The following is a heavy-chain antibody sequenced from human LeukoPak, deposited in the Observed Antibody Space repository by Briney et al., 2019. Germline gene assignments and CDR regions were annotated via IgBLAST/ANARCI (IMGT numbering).Heavy chain of an antibody. D-gene: IGHD3-3*01. V-gene: IGHV3-30-3*01. CDR3: AGVGSITIFGVVIIDYYFDY. CDR2: ISYDGSNK. Sequence: GRSLRLSCAASGFTFSSYAMHWVRQAPGKGLEWVAVISYDGSNKYYADSVKGRFTISRDNSKNTLYLQMNSLRAEDTAVYYCAGVGSITIFGVVIIDYYFDYWGQGTLVTVSS. CDR1: GFTFSSYA. J-gene: IGHJ4*02.